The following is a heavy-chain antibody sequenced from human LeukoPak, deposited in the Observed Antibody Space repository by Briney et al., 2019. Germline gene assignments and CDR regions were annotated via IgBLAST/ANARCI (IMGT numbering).Heavy chain of an antibody. CDR1: GYTFTGYY. Sequence: ASVKVSCKASGYTFTGYYMHWVRQAPGQGLEWMGWINPNSGGTNYAQKFQGRVTMTRDTSISTAYMELSRLRSDDTAVYYCARAYYDFWSGYYLNWFDPWGQGTLVPVSS. CDR2: INPNSGGT. J-gene: IGHJ5*02. D-gene: IGHD3-3*01. CDR3: ARAYYDFWSGYYLNWFDP. V-gene: IGHV1-2*02.